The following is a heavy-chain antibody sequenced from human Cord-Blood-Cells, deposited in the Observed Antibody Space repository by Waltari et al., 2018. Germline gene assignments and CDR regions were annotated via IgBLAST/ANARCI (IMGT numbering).Heavy chain of an antibody. J-gene: IGHJ4*02. CDR3: ARHEMELLDY. CDR1: GGSISSSSYH. CDR2: IYYSGST. V-gene: IGHV4-39*01. D-gene: IGHD1-7*01. Sequence: QLQLQESGPGLVKPSETLSLTCTVSGGSISSSSYHWGWIRQPPGKGLEWIGSIYYSGSTYYNPSLKSRVTISVDTSKNQFSLKLSSVTAADTAVYYCARHEMELLDYWGQGTLVTVSS.